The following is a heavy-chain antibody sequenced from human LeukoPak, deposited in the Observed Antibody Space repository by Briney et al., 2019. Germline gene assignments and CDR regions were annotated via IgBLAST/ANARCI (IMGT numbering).Heavy chain of an antibody. Sequence: SETLSLTCTVPGGSISSYYWSWIRKPPGKGLEWIGYIYYSGSTNYNPSLKSRVTISVDTSKNQFSLKLSSVTAADTAVYYCARLKYYYDSSGSRAEYFQHWGQGTLVTASS. V-gene: IGHV4-59*01. J-gene: IGHJ1*01. CDR1: GGSISSYY. D-gene: IGHD3-22*01. CDR3: ARLKYYYDSSGSRAEYFQH. CDR2: IYYSGST.